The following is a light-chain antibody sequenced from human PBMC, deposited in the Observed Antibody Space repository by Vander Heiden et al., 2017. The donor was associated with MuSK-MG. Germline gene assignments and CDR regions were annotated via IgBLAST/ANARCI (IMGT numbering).Light chain of an antibody. CDR1: QSISSY. J-gene: IGKJ4*01. CDR2: AAS. V-gene: IGKV1-39*01. CDR3: QHRDSSPIA. Sequence: DIQMTQSPFSLSASVGDRVTITCRASQSISSYLNWYQQKPGKAPKLLIYAASTLQSGVPSRFSGSGSGTDFTLTISRRQPEDFATYYCQHRDSSPIAFGRGTKV.